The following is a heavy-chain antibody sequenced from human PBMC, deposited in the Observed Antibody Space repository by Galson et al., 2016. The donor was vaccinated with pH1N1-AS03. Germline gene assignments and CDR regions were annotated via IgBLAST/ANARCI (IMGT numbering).Heavy chain of an antibody. CDR3: ATDSRGGGYYGVS. D-gene: IGHD1-26*01. V-gene: IGHV3-15*01. CDR1: GLIFKNTW. J-gene: IGHJ5*01. CDR2: IQSKFNGGAI. Sequence: SLRLSCAVSGLIFKNTWMSWVRQAPGMGLEWVGRIQSKFNGGAIDYAAAVTGRFTISRDDSQNTLYLQMNNLKTEDTGLYYRATDSRGGGYYGVSWGHGTLVTVSS.